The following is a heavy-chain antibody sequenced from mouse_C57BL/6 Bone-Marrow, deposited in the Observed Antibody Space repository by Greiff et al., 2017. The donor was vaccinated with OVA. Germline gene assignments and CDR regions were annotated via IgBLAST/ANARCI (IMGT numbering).Heavy chain of an antibody. CDR3: VLYYYGSSWFAY. CDR1: GFNIKNTY. CDR2: IDPANGNT. J-gene: IGHJ3*01. Sequence: VQLKESVAELVRPGASVKLSCTASGFNIKNTYMHWVKQRPEQGLEWIGRIDPANGNTKYAPKFQGKATITADTSSNTAYLQLSSLTSEDTAIYYCVLYYYGSSWFAYWGQGTLVTVSA. V-gene: IGHV14-3*01. D-gene: IGHD1-1*01.